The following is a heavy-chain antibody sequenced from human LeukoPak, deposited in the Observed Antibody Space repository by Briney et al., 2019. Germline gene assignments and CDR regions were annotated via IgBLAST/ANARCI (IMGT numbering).Heavy chain of an antibody. Sequence: SSVKVSCKASGGTFSSYAISWVRQAPGQGLEWMGGIIPIFGTANYAQKFQGRVTITTDESTSTAYMELSSLRSEDTAVYYCAREHLLDSVVVITGDAFDIWGQGTMVTVSS. D-gene: IGHD3-22*01. CDR3: AREHLLDSVVVITGDAFDI. CDR1: GGTFSSYA. CDR2: IIPIFGTA. J-gene: IGHJ3*02. V-gene: IGHV1-69*05.